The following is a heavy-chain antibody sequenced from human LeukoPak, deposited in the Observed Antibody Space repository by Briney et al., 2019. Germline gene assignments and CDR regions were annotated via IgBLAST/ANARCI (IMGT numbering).Heavy chain of an antibody. CDR3: AKYYDSWSGYYDY. J-gene: IGHJ4*02. CDR2: ISGSGGST. CDR1: GFAFSTYA. V-gene: IGHV3-23*01. D-gene: IGHD3-3*01. Sequence: GGSLRLSCAASGFAFSTYAMTWVRQAPGKGLEWVSGISGSGGSTYYADSVKGRFTISRDNSKNTLYLQMNNLRAEDTAVYYCAKYYDSWSGYYDYWGQGTLVTVSS.